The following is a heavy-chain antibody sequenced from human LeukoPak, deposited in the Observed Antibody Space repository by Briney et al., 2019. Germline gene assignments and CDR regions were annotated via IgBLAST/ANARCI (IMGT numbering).Heavy chain of an antibody. V-gene: IGHV3-48*04. CDR2: ISSGGSTI. Sequence: GGSLRLSCAASGFTFSSYAMSWVRQAPGKGLEWVSYISSGGSTIYYADSVKGRFTISRDNAKNSLSLQMNSLRAEDTAIYYCVRVPGYCDSTTCLYYFDNWGQGTLVSVSS. CDR1: GFTFSSYA. CDR3: VRVPGYCDSTTCLYYFDN. J-gene: IGHJ4*02. D-gene: IGHD2-2*01.